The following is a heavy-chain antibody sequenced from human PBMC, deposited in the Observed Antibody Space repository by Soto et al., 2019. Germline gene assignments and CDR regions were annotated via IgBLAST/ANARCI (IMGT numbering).Heavy chain of an antibody. D-gene: IGHD6-13*01. Sequence: GESLKISCQGSGYRFTNYWIGWVRQMPVKGLEWMGIIYPGDSDTRYSPSFQGQVTISADKSISTAYLQWSSLKASDTAMYYCARQDSSTYYYYYGMDVWAQGTTVTVSS. CDR3: ARQDSSTYYYYYGMDV. CDR1: GYRFTNYW. V-gene: IGHV5-51*01. J-gene: IGHJ6*01. CDR2: IYPGDSDT.